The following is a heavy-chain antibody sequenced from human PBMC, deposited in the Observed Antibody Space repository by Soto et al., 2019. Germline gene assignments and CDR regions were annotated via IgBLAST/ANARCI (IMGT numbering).Heavy chain of an antibody. CDR3: ARDRYSTVTHFDY. V-gene: IGHV3-33*01. CDR2: IWDDGSND. Sequence: QVQLVESGGGVVRPGRSLRLSCAASGFTFNSYAMHWVRQAPGKGLEWVAVIWDDGSNDHYADSVRGRFTISRDKSKNTLYLQMSSLRAEDTAVYYCARDRYSTVTHFDYLGQGTLVTVSS. CDR1: GFTFNSYA. J-gene: IGHJ4*02. D-gene: IGHD4-17*01.